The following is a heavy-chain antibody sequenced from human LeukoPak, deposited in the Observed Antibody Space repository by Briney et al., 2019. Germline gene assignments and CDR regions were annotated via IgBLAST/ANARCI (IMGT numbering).Heavy chain of an antibody. CDR1: GFTFSSYG. Sequence: GRSLRLSCAASGFTFSSYGMHWVRPAPGKGLEWVAVIWYDGSNKYYADSVKGRFTISRDNSKNTLYLQMNSLRAEDTAVYYCARDDVGASHPWGQGTLVTVSS. CDR2: IWYDGSNK. D-gene: IGHD1-26*01. V-gene: IGHV3-33*01. J-gene: IGHJ5*02. CDR3: ARDDVGASHP.